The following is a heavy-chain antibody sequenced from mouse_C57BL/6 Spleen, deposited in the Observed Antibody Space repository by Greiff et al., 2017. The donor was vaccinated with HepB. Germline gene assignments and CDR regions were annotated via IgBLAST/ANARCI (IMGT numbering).Heavy chain of an antibody. CDR3: ARGYYGSSYYFDY. D-gene: IGHD1-1*01. J-gene: IGHJ2*01. V-gene: IGHV1-80*01. CDR1: GYAFSSYW. Sequence: QVQLQQSGAELVKPGASVKISCKASGYAFSSYWMNWVKQRPGKGLEWIGQIYPGDGDTNYNGKFKGKATLTADKSSSTGYMQLSSLTSEDSAVYVCARGYYGSSYYFDYWGQGTTLTVSS. CDR2: IYPGDGDT.